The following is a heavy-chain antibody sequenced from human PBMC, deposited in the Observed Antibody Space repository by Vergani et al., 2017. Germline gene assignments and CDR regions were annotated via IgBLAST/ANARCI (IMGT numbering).Heavy chain of an antibody. CDR1: GFTFSDYY. D-gene: IGHD1-26*01. CDR2: ISYDGSNK. CDR3: AKKWGGSYSFDY. V-gene: IGHV3-30*18. J-gene: IGHJ4*02. Sequence: QVQLVESGGGLVKPGGSLRLSCAASGFTFSDYYMSWIRQAPGKGLEWVAVISYDGSNKYYADSVKGRFTISRDNSKNSLYLQMNSLRAEDTALYYCAKKWGGSYSFDYWGQGTLVTVSS.